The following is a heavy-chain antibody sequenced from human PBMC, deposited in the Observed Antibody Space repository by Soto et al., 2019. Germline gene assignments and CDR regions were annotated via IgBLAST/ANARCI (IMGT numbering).Heavy chain of an antibody. V-gene: IGHV4-39*02. Sequence: ETLSLTCTVSGGSISSSSYYWGWIRQPPGKGLEWIGSIYYSGSTYYNPSLKSRVTISVDTSKNQFSLKLSSVTAADTAVYYCAREEYYIFNGYYYGMDVWGQRTTVTVSS. D-gene: IGHD3-9*01. CDR1: GGSISSSSYY. J-gene: IGHJ6*02. CDR3: AREEYYIFNGYYYGMDV. CDR2: IYYSGST.